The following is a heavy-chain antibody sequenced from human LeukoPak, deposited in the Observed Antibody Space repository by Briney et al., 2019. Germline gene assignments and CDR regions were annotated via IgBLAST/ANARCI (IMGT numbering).Heavy chain of an antibody. V-gene: IGHV4-59*01. CDR3: ASSYYDFWSGYYTGDYFDY. CDR2: IYYSGST. J-gene: IGHJ4*02. Sequence: PSETLSLTCTVSGGSISSYYWSWIRQPPGKGLEWIGYIYYSGSTNCNPSLKSRVTISVDTSKNQFSLKLSSVTAADTAVYYCASSYYDFWSGYYTGDYFDYWGQGTLVTVSS. D-gene: IGHD3-3*01. CDR1: GGSISSYY.